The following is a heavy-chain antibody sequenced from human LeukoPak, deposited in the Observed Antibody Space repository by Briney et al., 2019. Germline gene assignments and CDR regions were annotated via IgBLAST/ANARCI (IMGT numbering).Heavy chain of an antibody. J-gene: IGHJ4*02. CDR3: ARRADCGGDCYVFDY. V-gene: IGHV4-59*01. CDR1: GGSISNYY. D-gene: IGHD2-21*02. Sequence: SETLSLTCTVSGGSISNYYWSWIRQPPGKGLEWIGYIYYSGSTTYNPSLKSRVTISVDMFKNQFSLMLSSVTAADTAVYYCARRADCGGDCYVFDYWGQGTLVTVSS. CDR2: IYYSGST.